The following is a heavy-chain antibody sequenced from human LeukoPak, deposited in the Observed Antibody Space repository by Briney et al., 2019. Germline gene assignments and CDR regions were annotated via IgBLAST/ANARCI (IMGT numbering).Heavy chain of an antibody. Sequence: GASVKVSCKASGYTFTSYGISWVRQASGQGLEWMGWISAYNGNTNYAQRLQGRVTMTTDTSTSTAYMELRSLRSEDPAVYYCAREGPVWGSYRYTRDYWGQGTLVTVSS. CDR1: GYTFTSYG. CDR2: ISAYNGNT. CDR3: AREGPVWGSYRYTRDY. V-gene: IGHV1-18*01. J-gene: IGHJ4*02. D-gene: IGHD3-16*02.